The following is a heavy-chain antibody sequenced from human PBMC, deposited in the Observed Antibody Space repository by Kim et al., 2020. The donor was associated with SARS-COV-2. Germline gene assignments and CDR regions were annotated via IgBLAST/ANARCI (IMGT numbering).Heavy chain of an antibody. CDR1: GFTFSSYG. CDR2: ISYDGSNK. CDR3: AKDFEDYDILTGYHDY. J-gene: IGHJ4*02. D-gene: IGHD3-9*01. V-gene: IGHV3-30*18. Sequence: GGSPRLSCAASGFTFSSYGMHWVRQAPGKGLEWVAVISYDGSNKYYADSVKDRFTISRDNSKNTLYLQMNSLRAEDTAVYYCAKDFEDYDILTGYHDYWGQGTLVTVSS.